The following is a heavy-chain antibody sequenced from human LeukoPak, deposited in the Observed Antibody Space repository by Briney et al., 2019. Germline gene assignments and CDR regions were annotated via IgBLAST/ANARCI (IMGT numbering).Heavy chain of an antibody. CDR3: AKEGSGWYPFFDY. CDR2: ISGSGGST. V-gene: IGHV3-23*01. J-gene: IGHJ4*02. Sequence: GSLRPSCAGLGFPFRSHAQNRVRPGSGEGAEGGSAISGSGGSTYYADSVKGRFTISRDNSKNTLYLQMNSLRAEDTAVYYCAKEGSGWYPFFDYWGQGTLVTVSS. CDR1: GFPFRSHA. D-gene: IGHD6-19*01.